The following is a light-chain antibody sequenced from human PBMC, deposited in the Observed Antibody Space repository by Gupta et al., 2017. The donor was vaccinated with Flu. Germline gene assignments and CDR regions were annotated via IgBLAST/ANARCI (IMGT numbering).Light chain of an antibody. Sequence: DIQLTQSPSFLSASAGDRVTITCRASQAIRNHLVWYQQKPGKAPNVLIFAASTLQNGVPSRFSGSGSGTEFTLTISSRQPEDFANYYCQQRNYSPVTFGRGTKVEIK. CDR3: QQRNYSPVT. CDR2: AAS. J-gene: IGKJ4*01. CDR1: QAIRNH. V-gene: IGKV1-9*01.